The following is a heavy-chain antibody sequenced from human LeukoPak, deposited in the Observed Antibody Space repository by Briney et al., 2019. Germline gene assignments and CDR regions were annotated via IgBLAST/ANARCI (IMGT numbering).Heavy chain of an antibody. J-gene: IGHJ4*02. CDR3: ARFRRGLRIVVVTAAIPEGFDY. Sequence: SETLSLTCAVYGGSFSGYYWSWIRQPPGKGLEWIGEINHSGSTNYNPSLKSRGTMLLEASNNQFSLKLSSVTAAETAVYYCARFRRGLRIVVVTAAIPEGFDYWGQGTLVNVSS. CDR2: INHSGST. CDR1: GGSFSGYY. D-gene: IGHD2-2*02. V-gene: IGHV4-34*01.